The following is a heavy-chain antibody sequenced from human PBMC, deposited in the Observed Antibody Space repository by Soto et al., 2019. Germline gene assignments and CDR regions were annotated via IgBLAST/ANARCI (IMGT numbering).Heavy chain of an antibody. D-gene: IGHD1-26*01. CDR1: VYAFTSYD. Sequence: GASLKVCCKASVYAFTSYDRHWVGQAPGQGLEWMGIINPSGGSTSYAQKFQGRVTMTRDTSTSTVYMELSSLRSEDTAVYYCATLLSGSYFDYWGQGTLVTVSS. J-gene: IGHJ4*02. CDR3: ATLLSGSYFDY. V-gene: IGHV1-46*01. CDR2: INPSGGST.